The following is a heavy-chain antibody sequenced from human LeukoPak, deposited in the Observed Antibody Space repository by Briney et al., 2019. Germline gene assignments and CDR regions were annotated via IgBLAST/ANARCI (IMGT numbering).Heavy chain of an antibody. Sequence: GGSLRLSCAASGFTFSSYGMSWVRQAPGKGLEWVSAISGSGGSTYYADSVKGRFTISRDNSKNTLYLQMNSLRAEDTAVYYCAREYGEMATIPLDYWGQGTLVTVSS. CDR1: GFTFSSYG. D-gene: IGHD5-24*01. V-gene: IGHV3-23*01. CDR3: AREYGEMATIPLDY. CDR2: ISGSGGST. J-gene: IGHJ4*02.